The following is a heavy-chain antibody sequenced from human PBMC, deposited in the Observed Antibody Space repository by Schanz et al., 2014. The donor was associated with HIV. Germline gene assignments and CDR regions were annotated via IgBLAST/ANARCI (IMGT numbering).Heavy chain of an antibody. Sequence: EVQLLDSGGGLVQPGGSLRLSCVASGFTFNNYAMTWVRQAPGKGLEWVSSISESGGRTYYADSVNGRFTISRDNSKNTLYLQMTTLRTEDTAVYYCAKPEYDSSGNSQSHFDYWGRGTLVTVS. J-gene: IGHJ4*02. CDR2: ISESGGRT. CDR1: GFTFNNYA. CDR3: AKPEYDSSGNSQSHFDY. D-gene: IGHD3-22*01. V-gene: IGHV3-23*01.